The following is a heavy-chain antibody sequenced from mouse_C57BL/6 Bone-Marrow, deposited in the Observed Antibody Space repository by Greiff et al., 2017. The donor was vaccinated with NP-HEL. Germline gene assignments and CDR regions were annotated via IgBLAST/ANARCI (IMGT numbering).Heavy chain of an antibody. CDR3: ARGDLYLYYDYYSFAY. Sequence: QVQLQQPGAELVRPGSSVKLSCKASGYTFTSYWMHWVKQRPIQGLEWIGNIDPSDSETHYNQKFKDKATLTVDKSSSTAYMQLSSLTSEDSAVYYCARGDLYLYYDYYSFAYWGQGTLVTVSA. D-gene: IGHD2-4*01. J-gene: IGHJ3*01. CDR1: GYTFTSYW. V-gene: IGHV1-52*01. CDR2: IDPSDSET.